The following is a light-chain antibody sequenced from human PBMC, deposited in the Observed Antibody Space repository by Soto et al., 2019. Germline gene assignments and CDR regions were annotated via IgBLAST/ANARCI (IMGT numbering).Light chain of an antibody. CDR2: EVS. CDR1: IGDVGGYKF. V-gene: IGLV2-14*01. CDR3: GSYTGNLYV. J-gene: IGLJ1*01. Sequence: QSALTQPSSVSGSPGQSITIYCTGTIGDVGGYKFVSWYQQHPGKAPKLMIYEVSNRPSGVSSRFSGSKSGNTASLTISGLQAEDEADYFCGSYTGNLYVYGNGTKVTVL.